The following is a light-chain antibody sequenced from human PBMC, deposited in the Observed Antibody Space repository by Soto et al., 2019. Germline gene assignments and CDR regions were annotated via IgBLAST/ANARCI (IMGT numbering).Light chain of an antibody. V-gene: IGKV3-11*01. CDR2: DAS. J-gene: IGKJ5*01. CDR1: QSVASN. CDR3: QQRSNWPPLIT. Sequence: IVMTQSPGTLSVSPAERATLSCRASQSVASNLAWYRQKPGQAPRLLIYDASNRATGIPARFSGSGSGTDFTLTISSLEPEDFAVYYCQQRSNWPPLITFGQGTRLEIK.